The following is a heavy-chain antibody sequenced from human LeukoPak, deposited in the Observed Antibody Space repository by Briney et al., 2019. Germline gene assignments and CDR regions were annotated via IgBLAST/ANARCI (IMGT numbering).Heavy chain of an antibody. J-gene: IGHJ4*02. Sequence: VSVTVSCKASGHTFTSYDINWVRQATGQGLEWMGWMNPNSGNTGYAQKFQGRVTMTRNTSISTAYMELSSLRSEDTAVYYCARGVGEEMATTNFDYWGQGTLVTVSS. V-gene: IGHV1-8*01. CDR2: MNPNSGNT. CDR1: GHTFTSYD. D-gene: IGHD5-24*01. CDR3: ARGVGEEMATTNFDY.